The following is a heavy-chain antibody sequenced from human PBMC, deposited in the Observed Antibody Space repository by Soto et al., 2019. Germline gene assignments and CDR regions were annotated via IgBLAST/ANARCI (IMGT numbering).Heavy chain of an antibody. V-gene: IGHV4-34*01. CDR3: ARVVATTDFDY. D-gene: IGHD5-12*01. Sequence: SETLSLTCAVYGGSFSGYYWSWIHQPPGKGLEWIGEINHSGSTNYNPSLKSRVTISVDTSKNQFSLKLSSVTAADTAVYYCARVVATTDFDYWGQGTLVTVSS. CDR1: GGSFSGYY. CDR2: INHSGST. J-gene: IGHJ4*02.